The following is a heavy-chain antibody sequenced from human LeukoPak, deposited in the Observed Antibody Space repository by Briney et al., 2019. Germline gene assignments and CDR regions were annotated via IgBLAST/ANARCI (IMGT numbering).Heavy chain of an antibody. CDR2: ITRSGSYK. V-gene: IGHV3-21*01. CDR1: GFTFSSCA. J-gene: IGHJ4*02. D-gene: IGHD6-6*01. CDR3: AREISSGFYFDY. Sequence: PGGSLRLSCVASGFTFSSCAMNWVRQAPGKGLEWVSSITRSGSYKYYADSVKGRFTISRDNGKNSLYLQMNSLRAEDTAVYYCAREISSGFYFDYWGQGTLVTVSS.